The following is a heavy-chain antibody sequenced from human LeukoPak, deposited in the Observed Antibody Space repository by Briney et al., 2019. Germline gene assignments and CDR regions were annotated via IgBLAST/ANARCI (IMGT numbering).Heavy chain of an antibody. CDR3: PKSHGYGLIDI. CDR2: IFYSGST. Sequence: ASETLSLTCTVSSGSISTSNYYWGWVRQPPGKALEWIGNIFYSGSTYYSRSLKSQFTKSLERSRNRFSRKLSDVTAGGTAVYSCPKSHGYGLIDIWGQGTMVTVSS. D-gene: IGHD3-22*01. CDR1: SGSISTSNYY. J-gene: IGHJ3*02. V-gene: IGHV4-39*07.